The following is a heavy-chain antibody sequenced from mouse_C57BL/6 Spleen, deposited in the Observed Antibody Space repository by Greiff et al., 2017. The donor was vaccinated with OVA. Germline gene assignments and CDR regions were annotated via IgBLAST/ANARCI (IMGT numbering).Heavy chain of an antibody. CDR3: ARSQATYAMDY. D-gene: IGHD3-2*02. CDR1: GFSLTSYG. J-gene: IGHJ4*01. Sequence: VKLMESGPGLVAPSQTLSITCTVSGFSLTSYGVDWVRQSPGKGLEWLGVIWGVGSTNYNSALKSRLSISKDNSKSQVFLKMNSLQTDDTAMYYCARSQATYAMDYWGQGTSVTVSS. CDR2: IWGVGST. V-gene: IGHV2-6*01.